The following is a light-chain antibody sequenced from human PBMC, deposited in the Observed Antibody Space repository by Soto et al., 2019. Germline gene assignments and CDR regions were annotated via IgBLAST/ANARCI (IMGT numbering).Light chain of an antibody. CDR1: SSDVGSYNL. CDR2: EVT. CDR3: CSSAGCCPVM. J-gene: IGLJ2*01. Sequence: QSALTQPASVSGSPGQSITIPCTGTSSDVGSYNLVSWYQQHPGKAPKLIIYEVTKRPSGVYDRFSGSKSGNTASLTISWLRAEDEAEYYCCSSAGCCPVMVGGGTKGTVL. V-gene: IGLV2-23*02.